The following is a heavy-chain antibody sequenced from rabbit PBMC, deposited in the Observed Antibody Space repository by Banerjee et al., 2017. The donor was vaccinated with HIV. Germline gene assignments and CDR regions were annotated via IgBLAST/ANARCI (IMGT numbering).Heavy chain of an antibody. Sequence: LVKPAGSLTLTCTASGFDFSSNAMCWVRQAPGKGLEYIGWIDTGSTTYYASWVNGRFTISKTSTTVTLQMTSLTAADTATYFCARVGYAGYAYSAGMGLWGPGTLVTVS. CDR3: ARVGYAGYAYSAGMGL. D-gene: IGHD6-1*01. CDR1: GFDFSSNA. J-gene: IGHJ4*01. CDR2: IDTGSTT. V-gene: IGHV1S17*01.